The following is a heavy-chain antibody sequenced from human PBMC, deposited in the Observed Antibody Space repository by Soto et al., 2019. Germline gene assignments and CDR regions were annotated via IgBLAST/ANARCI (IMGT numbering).Heavy chain of an antibody. J-gene: IGHJ4*02. V-gene: IGHV3-48*01. Sequence: SLRLSCAASGFTFSTYSMNWVRQAPGKGLEWVSFIRSGRSTKYYGDSVKGRFTISRDNSKNTLFLQMNSLRVEDTAVYYCARGRGGDYGGNSGYYDYWGQGTLVTVSS. CDR2: IRSGRSTK. CDR1: GFTFSTYS. D-gene: IGHD4-17*01. CDR3: ARGRGGDYGGNSGYYDY.